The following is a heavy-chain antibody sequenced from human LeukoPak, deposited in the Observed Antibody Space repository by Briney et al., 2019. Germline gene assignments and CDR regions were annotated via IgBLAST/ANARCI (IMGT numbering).Heavy chain of an antibody. J-gene: IGHJ4*02. CDR3: ARDQGLFDH. CDR1: GGSISKFY. Sequence: PSETLPLTCTVSGGSISKFYWSWIRQPPGKGLEWMGYIHYSGRTNYNPSLKSRVTISVDTSKKQFSLNLSSVTAADTAVYYCARDQGLFDHWGQGTLVTVSS. CDR2: IHYSGRT. V-gene: IGHV4-59*01.